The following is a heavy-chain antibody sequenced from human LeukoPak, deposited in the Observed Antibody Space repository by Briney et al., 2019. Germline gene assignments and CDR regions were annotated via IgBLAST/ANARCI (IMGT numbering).Heavy chain of an antibody. J-gene: IGHJ4*02. V-gene: IGHV3-23*01. D-gene: IGHD1-7*01. CDR3: AKSSNYNWNFGSYFDY. CDR1: GFTFSSYA. CDR2: ISGSGGST. Sequence: GGSLRLSCAASGFTFSSYAMSWVRQAPGKGLEWVSAISGSGGSTYYADSVKGRFTISRDNSKNTLYLQMNTLRAEDTAVYYCAKSSNYNWNFGSYFDYWGQGTLVTVSS.